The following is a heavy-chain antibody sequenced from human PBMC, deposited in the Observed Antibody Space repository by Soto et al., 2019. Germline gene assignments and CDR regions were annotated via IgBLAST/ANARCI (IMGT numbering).Heavy chain of an antibody. J-gene: IGHJ4*02. CDR1: GGTFSTYT. D-gene: IGHD2-21*01. CDR3: ARVSVAYVHFDS. Sequence: QVQLVQSGAEVKKPGSSVKVSCEASGGTFSTYTFSWVRQAPGQGPEWMGRVIPILGKTNYAQKFQGRVTISADKSTSTAYMELNSLRADDTAMYYCARVSVAYVHFDSWGQGTLVTVSS. CDR2: VIPILGKT. V-gene: IGHV1-69*08.